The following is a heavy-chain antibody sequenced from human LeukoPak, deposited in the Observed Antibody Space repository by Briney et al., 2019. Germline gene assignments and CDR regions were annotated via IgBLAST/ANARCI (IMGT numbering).Heavy chain of an antibody. J-gene: IGHJ4*02. V-gene: IGHV3-23*01. CDR2: ISGDGVSP. CDR3: AKDVKSIPAAPGGY. Sequence: GGSLRLSCSASGFTFNNYALTWVRQTPGKGLERVSAISGDGVSPYYADSVRGRFTISRDNSKNTLYLQMNSLRVEDTAVYYCAKDVKSIPAAPGGYWGQGTLVTVSS. D-gene: IGHD6-25*01. CDR1: GFTFNNYA.